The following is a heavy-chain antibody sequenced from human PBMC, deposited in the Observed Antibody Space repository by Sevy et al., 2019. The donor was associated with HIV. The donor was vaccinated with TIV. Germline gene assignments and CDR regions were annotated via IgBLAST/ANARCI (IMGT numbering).Heavy chain of an antibody. J-gene: IGHJ4*02. V-gene: IGHV4-30-2*01. CDR3: ARITPPGKAIDY. CDR1: GGSISSGGYS. CDR2: IYHSGST. D-gene: IGHD1-20*01. Sequence: SETLSLTCAVSGGSISSGGYSWSWIRQPPGKGLEWIGYIYHSGSTYYNPSLKSRVTISVDRSKNQFSLKLSSVTAADTAVYYCARITPPGKAIDYWGQGTLVTVSS.